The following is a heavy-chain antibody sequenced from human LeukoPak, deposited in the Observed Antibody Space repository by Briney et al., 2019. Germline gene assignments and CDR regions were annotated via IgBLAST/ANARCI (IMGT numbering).Heavy chain of an antibody. J-gene: IGHJ6*02. CDR1: GFTFGSYG. D-gene: IGHD2-2*01. Sequence: GRSLRLSCAASGFTFGSYGMHWVRQAPGKGLEWVAVIWYDGSNKYYADSVKGRFTISRDNSKNTLYLQMNSLRAEDTAVYYCARDGRPDIVVVPAAPYYYYYGMDVWGQGTTVTVSS. CDR3: ARDGRPDIVVVPAAPYYYYYGMDV. V-gene: IGHV3-33*01. CDR2: IWYDGSNK.